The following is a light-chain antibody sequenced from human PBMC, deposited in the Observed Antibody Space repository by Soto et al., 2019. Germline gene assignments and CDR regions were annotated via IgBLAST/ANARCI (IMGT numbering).Light chain of an antibody. CDR2: EVS. J-gene: IGLJ1*01. Sequence: QSLLTQPPSASGSRGQSFTISCTGTISDVGGYDYVSWYQQHPGKAPKLMIYEVSKRPSGVPDRFSGSKSGNTASLTVSGLQAENEADYYCSSYAGSSTYAFGTGTKVTVL. CDR1: ISDVGGYDY. CDR3: SSYAGSSTYA. V-gene: IGLV2-8*01.